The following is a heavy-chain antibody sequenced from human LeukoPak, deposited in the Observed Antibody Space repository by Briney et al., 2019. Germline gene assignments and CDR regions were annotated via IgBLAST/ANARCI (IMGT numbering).Heavy chain of an antibody. CDR1: GGSISSYY. V-gene: IGHV4-59*08. CDR3: ARPHNSSLDNAFDI. CDR2: IYYSGST. J-gene: IGHJ3*02. Sequence: PSETLSLTCTVSGGSISSYYWSWIRQPPGKGLEWIGYIYYSGSTNYNPSLKSRVTISVDTSKNQFSLKLSSVTAADTAVYYCARPHNSSLDNAFDIWGQGTRVTVSS. D-gene: IGHD6-13*01.